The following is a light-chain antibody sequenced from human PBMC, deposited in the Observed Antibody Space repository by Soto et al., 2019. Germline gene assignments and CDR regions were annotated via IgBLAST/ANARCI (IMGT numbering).Light chain of an antibody. CDR2: EVN. CDR1: SSDVGRYNY. Sequence: QSAPTQPPSASGSPGQSVTIFCTGTSSDVGRYNYVSWYQQHPGKAPKLMIYEVNKRPSEVPDRFSGSKSGNTASLTVSGLQAEDEADYYCSSFTGSTIGVFGGGTQLTVL. CDR3: SSFTGSTIGV. V-gene: IGLV2-8*01. J-gene: IGLJ2*01.